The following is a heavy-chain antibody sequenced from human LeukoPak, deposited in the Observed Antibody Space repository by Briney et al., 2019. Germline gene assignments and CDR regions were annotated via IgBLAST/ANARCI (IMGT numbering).Heavy chain of an antibody. D-gene: IGHD3-22*01. CDR1: GGTFSSYA. CDR2: IIPIFGTA. V-gene: IGHV1-69*13. CDR3: ASLNYYDSSGYYPYYFDY. Sequence: GASVKVSCKASGGTFSSYAISWVRQAPGQGLEWMGGIIPIFGTANYARKFQGRVTITADESTSTAYMELSSLRSEDTAVYYCASLNYYDSSGYYPYYFDYWGQGTLVTVSS. J-gene: IGHJ4*02.